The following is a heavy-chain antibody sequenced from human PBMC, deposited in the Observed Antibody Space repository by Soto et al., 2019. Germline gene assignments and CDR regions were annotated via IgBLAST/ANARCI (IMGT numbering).Heavy chain of an antibody. D-gene: IGHD2-15*01. CDR3: TTGGDSLYDYYYGMDV. J-gene: IGHJ6*02. V-gene: IGHV3-15*01. CDR1: GFTFSSYA. Sequence: GGSLRLSCAASGFTFSSYAMSWVRQAPGKGLEWVGRIKSKTDGGTTDYAAPVKGRFTISRDDSKNTLYLQMNSLKTEDTAVYYCTTGGDSLYDYYYGMDVWGQGTTVTVSS. CDR2: IKSKTDGGTT.